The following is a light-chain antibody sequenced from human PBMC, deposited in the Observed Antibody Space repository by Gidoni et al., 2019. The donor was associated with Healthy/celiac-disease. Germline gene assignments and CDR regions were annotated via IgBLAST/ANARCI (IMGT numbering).Light chain of an antibody. Sequence: QSALTQPASVSGSPGQSITISCTGTSSDVGGYNYVSWSQQHPGKAPKLMIYEVSNRPSGVPDRFSGSKSGNTASLTISGLQAEDEADYYCSSYTSSSTLPYVFGTGTKVTVL. CDR3: SSYTSSSTLPYV. V-gene: IGLV2-14*01. CDR1: SSDVGGYNY. CDR2: EVS. J-gene: IGLJ1*01.